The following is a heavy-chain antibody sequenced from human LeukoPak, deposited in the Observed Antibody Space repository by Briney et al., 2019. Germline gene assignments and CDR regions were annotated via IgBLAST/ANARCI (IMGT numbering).Heavy chain of an antibody. D-gene: IGHD5-12*01. Sequence: GASVKVSCKTSGYTFTNDGVSGVRHAPGQGLEWVGWTSAYNGNTDYAQKFQGRVTMTTDSSTRTASMGLRSLRAVATAVYIFARDLPADSGYETHDYWGQGTLVTVSS. J-gene: IGHJ4*02. CDR2: TSAYNGNT. CDR1: GYTFTNDG. CDR3: ARDLPADSGYETHDY. V-gene: IGHV1-18*01.